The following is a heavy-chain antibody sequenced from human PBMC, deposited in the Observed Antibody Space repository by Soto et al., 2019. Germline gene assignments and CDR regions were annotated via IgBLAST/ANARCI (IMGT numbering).Heavy chain of an antibody. J-gene: IGHJ4*02. CDR2: IKQDGSEK. V-gene: IGHV3-7*01. D-gene: IGHD6-19*01. Sequence: AGGSLRLSCTASGFNFRSYWRSWVRQAPGKGLEWVANIKQDGSEKYYVDSVKGRFTISRDNAKNSLYLQMNSLRAEDTAVYYCARDKCSSGWSSDYFDYWGQGTLVTVSS. CDR1: GFNFRSYW. CDR3: ARDKCSSGWSSDYFDY.